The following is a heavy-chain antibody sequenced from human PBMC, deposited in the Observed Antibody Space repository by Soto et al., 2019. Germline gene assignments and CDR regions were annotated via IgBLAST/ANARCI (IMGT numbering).Heavy chain of an antibody. CDR3: ARGEMATIMPRY. V-gene: IGHV4-31*03. CDR2: IYYSGST. Sequence: SETLSLTCTVSGGSISSGGYYWSWIRQHPGKGLEWIGYIYYSGSTYYNPSLKSRVTISVDTSKNQFSLKLSSVTAADTAVYYCARGEMATIMPRYWGQGTLVTVS. J-gene: IGHJ4*02. D-gene: IGHD5-12*01. CDR1: GGSISSGGYY.